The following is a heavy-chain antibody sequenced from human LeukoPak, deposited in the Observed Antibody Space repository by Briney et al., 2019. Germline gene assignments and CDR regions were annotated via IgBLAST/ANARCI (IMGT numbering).Heavy chain of an antibody. CDR1: GASISSTSYY. CDR3: ARPSGSYRAEYFQH. CDR2: IYYSGRT. D-gene: IGHD1-26*01. V-gene: IGHV4-39*01. Sequence: PSETLSLTCTVSGASISSTSYYWGWIRQPPGKGLEWIVTIYYSGRTYYNPSLKRRVTIFVDTANNQVSLKLSSVTAADTAVYYCARPSGSYRAEYFQHWRQGTLLSVCS. J-gene: IGHJ1*01.